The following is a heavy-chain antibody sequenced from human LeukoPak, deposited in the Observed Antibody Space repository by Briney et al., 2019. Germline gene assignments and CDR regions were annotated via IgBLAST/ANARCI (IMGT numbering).Heavy chain of an antibody. Sequence: SETLSFTCTVSGGSISSYYWSWLRQPPGKGLEWIGYIYYSGSTNYNPSLKSRITISVDTSKNQFSLKLSSVTAADTAVYYCARGSAVPDYWGQGTLVTVSS. D-gene: IGHD6-19*01. CDR2: IYYSGST. CDR1: GGSISSYY. CDR3: ARGSAVPDY. V-gene: IGHV4-59*01. J-gene: IGHJ4*02.